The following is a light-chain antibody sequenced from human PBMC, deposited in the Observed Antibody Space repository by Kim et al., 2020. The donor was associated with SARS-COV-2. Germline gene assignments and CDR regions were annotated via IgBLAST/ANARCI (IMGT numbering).Light chain of an antibody. CDR2: DAS. CDR1: QSVSSY. V-gene: IGKV3-11*01. J-gene: IGKJ2*03. CDR3: QQRSNWPPGYS. Sequence: SPGERATLSCRAGQSVSSYLAWYQQKHGQAPRLLIYDASNRATGIPARFSGSGSGTDFTLTLSSLEPEDFAVYYCQQRSNWPPGYSFGQGTKLEIK.